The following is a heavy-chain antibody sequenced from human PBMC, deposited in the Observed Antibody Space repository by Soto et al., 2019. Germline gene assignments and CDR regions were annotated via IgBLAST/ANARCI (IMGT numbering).Heavy chain of an antibody. CDR3: ARDTTIAARKPFDF. V-gene: IGHV4-38-2*02. Sequence: PSETLSLTCAVSGYSISNGYHWGWIRQPPGKGLEWIGNIYYSGDTFYNPSLKSRVTIPVDTSKNQFSLEMNSVTAADTAVYYCARDTTIAARKPFDFWGQGILVTVSS. D-gene: IGHD6-6*01. CDR2: IYYSGDT. J-gene: IGHJ4*02. CDR1: GYSISNGYH.